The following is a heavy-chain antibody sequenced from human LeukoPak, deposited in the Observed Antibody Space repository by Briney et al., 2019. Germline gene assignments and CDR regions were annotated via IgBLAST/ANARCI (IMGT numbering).Heavy chain of an antibody. CDR2: MYPGGSV. Sequence: GGSLRLSCAASGLTLNTNDMNWVRQAPGKGLEWVSLMYPGGSVYYTDSVKGRFTVSRDMSKNMMFLQMNTLRPDDTALYYCVRQGPGDNCRWGQGTLVTVSS. CDR3: VRQGPGDNCR. J-gene: IGHJ4*01. V-gene: IGHV3-66*02. D-gene: IGHD4-23*01. CDR1: GLTLNTND.